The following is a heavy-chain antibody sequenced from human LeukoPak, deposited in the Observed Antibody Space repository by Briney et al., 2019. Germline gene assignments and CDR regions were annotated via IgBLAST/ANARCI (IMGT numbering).Heavy chain of an antibody. D-gene: IGHD2-2*01. Sequence: PSETLSLTCTVSGGSISSSSYYWGWIRQPPGKGLEWIGSIYYSGSTYYNPSLKSRVTISVDTSKSQFSLKLSSVTAADTAVYYCATGGSTSPWGQGTLVTVSS. J-gene: IGHJ5*02. CDR2: IYYSGST. CDR1: GGSISSSSYY. CDR3: ATGGSTSP. V-gene: IGHV4-39*01.